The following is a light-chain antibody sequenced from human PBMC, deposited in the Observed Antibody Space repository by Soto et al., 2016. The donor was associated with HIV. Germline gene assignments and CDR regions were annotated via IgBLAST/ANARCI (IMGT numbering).Light chain of an antibody. CDR1: QGISSY. J-gene: IGKJ2*01. CDR2: AVS. CDR3: QQYNSYYT. Sequence: AIRMTQSPSSFSASRGDRVTITCRASQGISSYLAWYQQKPGNAPKLLIYAVSTLQSGVPSRFSGSGSGTDFTLTISCLQSEDFATYYCQQYNSYYTFGQGTKLEIK. V-gene: IGKV1-8*01.